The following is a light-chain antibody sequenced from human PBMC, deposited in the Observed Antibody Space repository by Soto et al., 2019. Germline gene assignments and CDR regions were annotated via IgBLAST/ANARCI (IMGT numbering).Light chain of an antibody. CDR1: SNDVGLYNY. CDR3: SSYTITATL. CDR2: DVT. Sequence: QSALTQPASVSGSPGQSITISCTGSSNDVGLYNYVSWYQQHPGKAPKLVISDVTNRPSGVSDRFSGSKSGNTAFLPISGLQAEDEADYYCSSYTITATLFGRGPKVTVL. V-gene: IGLV2-14*03. J-gene: IGLJ2*01.